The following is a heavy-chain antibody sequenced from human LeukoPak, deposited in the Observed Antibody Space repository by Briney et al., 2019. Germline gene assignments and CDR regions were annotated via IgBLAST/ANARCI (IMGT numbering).Heavy chain of an antibody. CDR3: ARFGSPNCSGGSCLFDY. Sequence: SETLSLTCTVSGGSISSGGYSWSWIRQHPGKGLEWIGYIYYSGTTYYNPSLRSRVTISVDTSKNQFSLRLSSVTAADTAVYYCARFGSPNCSGGSCLFDYWGQGTLVTVSS. CDR1: GGSISSGGYS. J-gene: IGHJ4*02. CDR2: IYYSGTT. D-gene: IGHD2-15*01. V-gene: IGHV4-31*03.